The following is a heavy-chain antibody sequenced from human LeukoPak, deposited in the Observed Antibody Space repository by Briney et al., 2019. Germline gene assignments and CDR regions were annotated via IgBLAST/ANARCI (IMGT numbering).Heavy chain of an antibody. CDR1: GFIFSSYW. CDR3: AKGDLSSWTPFDY. V-gene: IGHV3-30*18. D-gene: IGHD6-13*01. J-gene: IGHJ4*02. Sequence: GGSLRLSCAASGFIFSSYWMSWVRQAPGKGLEWVAVISYDGSNKYYADSVKGRFTISRDNSKNTLYLQMNSLRAEDTAVYHCAKGDLSSWTPFDYWGQGTLVTVSS. CDR2: ISYDGSNK.